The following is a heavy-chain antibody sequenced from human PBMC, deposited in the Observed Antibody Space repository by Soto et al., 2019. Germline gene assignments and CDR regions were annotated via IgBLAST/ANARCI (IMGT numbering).Heavy chain of an antibody. Sequence: GGSPRLSCAASGFTFSNAWMSWVRQAPGKGLEWVGRIKSKTDGGTTDYAAPVKGRFTISRDDSKNTLYLQMNSLKTEDTAVYYCTATYCSSTSCPYYYYYGMDVWGQGTTVTVSS. CDR3: TATYCSSTSCPYYYYYGMDV. J-gene: IGHJ6*02. CDR2: IKSKTDGGTT. D-gene: IGHD2-2*01. V-gene: IGHV3-15*01. CDR1: GFTFSNAW.